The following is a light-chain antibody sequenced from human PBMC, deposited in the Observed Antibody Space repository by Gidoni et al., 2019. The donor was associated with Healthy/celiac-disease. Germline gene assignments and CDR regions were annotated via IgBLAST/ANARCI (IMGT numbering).Light chain of an antibody. CDR2: EVS. V-gene: IGLV2-23*02. J-gene: IGLJ2*01. CDR3: CSYAGSSTLVV. CDR1: SSDVGSYNL. Sequence: QSALTQPASVSGSPGQAITISCTGTSSDVGSYNLVPWYQQHPGKAPKLMLYEVSKRPSGVSNRFSGSKSGNTASLTISGLQAEDEADYYCCSYAGSSTLVVFGGGTKLTVL.